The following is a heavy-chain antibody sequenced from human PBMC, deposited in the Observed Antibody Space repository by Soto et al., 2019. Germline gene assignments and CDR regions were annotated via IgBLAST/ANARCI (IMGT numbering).Heavy chain of an antibody. J-gene: IGHJ4*02. CDR2: IYHTGNT. Sequence: SATLSLTCTVSGGSISDDSYWSWIRQTPGKGLEWIGYIYHTGNTYYNPSLRSRVSISVDKSKSQFSLKLISVTAADTAVYYCVRDSGAKLSSSWGQGTLVTVSS. D-gene: IGHD6-13*01. CDR1: GGSISDDSY. V-gene: IGHV4-30-4*01. CDR3: VRDSGAKLSSS.